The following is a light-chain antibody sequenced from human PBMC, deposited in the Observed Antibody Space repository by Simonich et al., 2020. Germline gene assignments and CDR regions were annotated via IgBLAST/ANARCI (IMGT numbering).Light chain of an antibody. CDR1: SSDVGCYNY. J-gene: IGLJ3*02. Sequence: QSALTQPASVSGSPGQSITISCTGTSSDVGCYNYDSWYQQHPGKAPKLMIYDVSQRPSGVSNRFSGSKSVNTASLTISGLQAEDEADYYCSSYTSSSTWVFGGGTKLTVL. CDR3: SSYTSSSTWV. V-gene: IGLV2-14*01. CDR2: DVS.